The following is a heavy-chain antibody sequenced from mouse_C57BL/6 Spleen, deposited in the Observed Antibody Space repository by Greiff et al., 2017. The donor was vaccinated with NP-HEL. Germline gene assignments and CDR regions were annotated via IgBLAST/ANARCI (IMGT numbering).Heavy chain of an antibody. CDR1: GYTFTDYY. CDR3: ARTSGYSCY. CDR2: INPYNGGT. V-gene: IGHV1-19*01. J-gene: IGHJ2*01. Sequence: EVQLQQSGPVLVKPGASVKMSCKASGYTFTDYYMNWVKQSHGKSLEWIGVINPYNGGTSYNQKFKGKATLTVDKSSSTAYMELNSLTSEDSAVYYCARTSGYSCYWGQGTTLTVSS. D-gene: IGHD3-2*02.